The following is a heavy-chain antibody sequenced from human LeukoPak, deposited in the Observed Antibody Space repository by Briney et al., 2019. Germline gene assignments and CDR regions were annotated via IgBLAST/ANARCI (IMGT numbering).Heavy chain of an antibody. CDR1: GGSINSSNW. CDR2: IYHSGST. Sequence: SETLSLTCAVCGGSINSSNWGSRARQPPGKGLEWMGEIYHSGSTNYNPSLKSRVTISVDKSKTQFSLKLSAVTAADTAVYYCATVLRYFDWSDYWGQGTLVTVSS. CDR3: ATVLRYFDWSDY. V-gene: IGHV4-4*02. J-gene: IGHJ4*02. D-gene: IGHD3-9*01.